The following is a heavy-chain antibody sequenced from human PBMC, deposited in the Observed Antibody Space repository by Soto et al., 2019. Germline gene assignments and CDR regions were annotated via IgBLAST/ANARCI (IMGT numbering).Heavy chain of an antibody. CDR3: ARDYPYFTLTTTGGMDV. Sequence: PSETLSLTCAVSGGSITNYCWSWIRQPPGKGLEWLGYIYSSGDTNYNPSLKSRVTISVDRSKNQFSLRLTSATAADTAVYYCARDYPYFTLTTTGGMDVWGQGTTVTVSS. V-gene: IGHV4-59*01. D-gene: IGHD4-17*01. J-gene: IGHJ6*02. CDR2: IYSSGDT. CDR1: GGSITNYC.